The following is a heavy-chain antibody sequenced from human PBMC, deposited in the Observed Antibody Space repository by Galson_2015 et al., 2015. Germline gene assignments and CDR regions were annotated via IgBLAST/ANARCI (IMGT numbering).Heavy chain of an antibody. D-gene: IGHD3-10*01. CDR3: ARGPKRTMVRGVITSSYYYYMDV. Sequence: SETLSLTCAVYGGSFSGYYWSWIRQPPGKGLEWIGEINHSGSTNYNPSLKSRVTISVDTSKNQFSLKLSSVTAADTAVYYCARGPKRTMVRGVITSSYYYYMDVWGKGTTVTVSS. V-gene: IGHV4-34*01. CDR2: INHSGST. CDR1: GGSFSGYY. J-gene: IGHJ6*03.